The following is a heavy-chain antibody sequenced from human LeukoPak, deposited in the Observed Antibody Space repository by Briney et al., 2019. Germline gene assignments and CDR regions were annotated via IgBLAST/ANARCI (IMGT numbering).Heavy chain of an antibody. V-gene: IGHV3-30*04. J-gene: IGHJ4*02. CDR1: GFSFSNYA. D-gene: IGHD3-22*01. CDR3: ARFTITMTVVVPNFEY. Sequence: GGSLRLSCVASGFSFSNYAMHWVRQVPGKGLEWVAVISYDGSNKYYADFVKGRFTISRDNSKNSLYLQMNSLRAEDTAVYYCARFTITMTVVVPNFEYWGQGTLVTVSS. CDR2: ISYDGSNK.